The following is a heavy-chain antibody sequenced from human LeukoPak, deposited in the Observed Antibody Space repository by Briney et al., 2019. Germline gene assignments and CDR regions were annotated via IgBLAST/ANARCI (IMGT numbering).Heavy chain of an antibody. Sequence: XYAMSWVRQAPXXXLEWVSAISGSGGSTYYADSVKGRFTISRDNSKNTLYLQMNSLRAEDTAVYYCAKNIVGATTRYFDYWGQGTLVTVSS. D-gene: IGHD1-26*01. CDR2: ISGSGGST. CDR3: AKNIVGATTRYFDY. J-gene: IGHJ4*02. V-gene: IGHV3-23*01. CDR1: XYA.